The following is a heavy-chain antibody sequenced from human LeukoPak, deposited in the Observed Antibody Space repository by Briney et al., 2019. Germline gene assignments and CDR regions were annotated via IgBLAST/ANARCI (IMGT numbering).Heavy chain of an antibody. V-gene: IGHV4-59*02. CDR3: ARDLGFGGLLPNY. Sequence: GSLRLSCVASGFTVSSDYMSWIRQPPGKGLEWIGYIYYSGSTNYNPSLKSRVTISVDTSKNQFSLKLSSVTAADTAVYYCARDLGFGGLLPNYWGQGTLVTVSS. CDR2: IYYSGST. CDR1: GFTVSSDY. D-gene: IGHD3-10*01. J-gene: IGHJ4*02.